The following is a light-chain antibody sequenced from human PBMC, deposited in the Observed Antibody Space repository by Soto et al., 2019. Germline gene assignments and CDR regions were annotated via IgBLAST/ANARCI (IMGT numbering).Light chain of an antibody. CDR1: QRIYTN. V-gene: IGKV3-15*01. Sequence: EIVMTQSPSTLSVPTGERVTLSCWASQRIYTNLAWYQQKPGQAPRLLIYASSTRATGVPDRFTGSGSGTEFTLTISSLQSEDCAVYYCHQYNNWPPYTFGQGTKVDIK. J-gene: IGKJ2*01. CDR2: ASS. CDR3: HQYNNWPPYT.